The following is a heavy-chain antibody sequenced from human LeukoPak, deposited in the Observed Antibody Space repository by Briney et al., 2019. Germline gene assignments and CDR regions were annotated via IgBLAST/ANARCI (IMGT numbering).Heavy chain of an antibody. Sequence: PSETLSLTCTVSGGSISSSSYYWGWIRQPPGKGLEWIGSIYYSGTTYYNPSLKSRLTISVDTSKNQFSLKLSSVTAADTAMYYCAREGGYNNNWPPFNAFDLWGQGTMVTVSS. CDR3: AREGGYNNNWPPFNAFDL. CDR2: IYYSGTT. J-gene: IGHJ3*01. CDR1: GGSISSSSYY. V-gene: IGHV4-39*07. D-gene: IGHD6-13*01.